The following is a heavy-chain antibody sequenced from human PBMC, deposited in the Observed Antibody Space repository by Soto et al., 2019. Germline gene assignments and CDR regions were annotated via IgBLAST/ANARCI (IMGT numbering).Heavy chain of an antibody. D-gene: IGHD1-1*01. CDR1: GFTFSSYG. J-gene: IGHJ5*02. V-gene: IGHV3-23*01. CDR2: ISFGGGTT. Sequence: EVQLLESGGGLVQTGGSLRLSCAASGFTFSSYGMSWVRQAPGKGLEWVSSISFGGGTTYYADSVKGRFTISRDNSKNTLFLQMHSLRAEDTAVYYCANDLNWRPDHWGQGTLVTVSS. CDR3: ANDLNWRPDH.